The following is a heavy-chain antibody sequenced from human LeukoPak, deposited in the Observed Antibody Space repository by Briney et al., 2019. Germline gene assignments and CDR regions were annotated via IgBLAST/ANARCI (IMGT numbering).Heavy chain of an antibody. Sequence: PSQTLSLTCAVSGGSISSGGYSWSWIRQPPGKGLEWIGYIYHSGSTNYNPSLKSLVTISVDTSKNQFSLKLSSATAADTAVYYCASSLDYYGSGSYHQFDYWGQGTLVTVSS. CDR3: ASSLDYYGSGSYHQFDY. CDR2: IYHSGST. J-gene: IGHJ4*02. D-gene: IGHD3-10*01. CDR1: GGSISSGGYS. V-gene: IGHV4-30-2*01.